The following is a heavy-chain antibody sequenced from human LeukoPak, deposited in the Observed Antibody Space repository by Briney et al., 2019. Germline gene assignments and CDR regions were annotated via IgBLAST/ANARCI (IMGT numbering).Heavy chain of an antibody. Sequence: GESLKISCKGSGYRFTSYWNGWVRPMPGKGLEWMGIIYPGDYETRYSPSFQGQVTISADKSISTAYLQWSSLKASDTAMYYCARHLGYCSSTSCYAGDYYYGMDVWGQGTTVTVSS. CDR3: ARHLGYCSSTSCYAGDYYYGMDV. J-gene: IGHJ6*02. CDR2: IYPGDYET. CDR1: GYRFTSYW. D-gene: IGHD2-2*01. V-gene: IGHV5-51*01.